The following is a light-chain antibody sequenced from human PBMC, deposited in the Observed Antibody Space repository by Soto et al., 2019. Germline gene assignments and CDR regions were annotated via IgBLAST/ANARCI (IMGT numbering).Light chain of an antibody. CDR3: QQYGSSRT. Sequence: EIVLTQSPGTLSLSPGERATLSCRASQSVGNNYLAWYQQKPGQAPRLLIYGAVNRATGIPDRFSGSGSGTDFTLNISRLEPEDFAVYYCQQYGSSRTFGQGTKGDIK. CDR1: QSVGNNY. CDR2: GAV. V-gene: IGKV3-20*01. J-gene: IGKJ1*01.